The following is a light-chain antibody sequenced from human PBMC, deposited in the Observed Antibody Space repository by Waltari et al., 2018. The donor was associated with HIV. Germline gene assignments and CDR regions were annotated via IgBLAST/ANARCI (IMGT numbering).Light chain of an antibody. CDR2: AVT. V-gene: IGLV2-14*03. CDR3: SSYASSRTS. CDR1: NSDVVDYNY. J-gene: IGLJ1*01. Sequence: QSALTQPASVSGSPGESITISCTETNSDVVDYNYVSWYQHHPGKAPKLLIYAVTKRPSGVASRFSGSKSGNTASLTISGLQAEDEADYYCSSYASSRTSFGTGTAVTV.